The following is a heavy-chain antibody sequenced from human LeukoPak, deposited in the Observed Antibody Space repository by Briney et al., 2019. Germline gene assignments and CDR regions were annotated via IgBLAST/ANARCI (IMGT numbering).Heavy chain of an antibody. Sequence: ASVKVSCKASGYTFTGYYMHWVRQAPGQGLERMGWINPNSGGTNYAQKFQGRVTMTRDTSISTAYMELSRLRSDDTAVYYCARPLDAYYDSSGYRYWGQGTLVTVSS. CDR3: ARPLDAYYDSSGYRY. D-gene: IGHD3-22*01. V-gene: IGHV1-2*02. CDR1: GYTFTGYY. CDR2: INPNSGGT. J-gene: IGHJ4*02.